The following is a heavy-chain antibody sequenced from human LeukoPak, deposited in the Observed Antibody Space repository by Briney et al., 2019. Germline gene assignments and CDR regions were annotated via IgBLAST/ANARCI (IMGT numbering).Heavy chain of an antibody. J-gene: IGHJ4*02. V-gene: IGHV1-2*02. CDR2: INPDSGGT. CDR3: ARLNIPMGTFDY. D-gene: IGHD2-2*02. Sequence: ASVKVSCKASGYIFTSFYMHWVRQAPGQGLEWMGWINPDSGGTNYAQKFQGRVTMTRDTSISTAYMELSRLTSDDTAVYFCARLNIPMGTFDYWGQGTLVTVSS. CDR1: GYIFTSFY.